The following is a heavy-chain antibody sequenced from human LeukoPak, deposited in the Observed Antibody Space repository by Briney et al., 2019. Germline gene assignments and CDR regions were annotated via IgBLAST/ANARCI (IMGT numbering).Heavy chain of an antibody. Sequence: GGSLRLSCAASGFTFSSHGMHWVRQAPGKGLEGVAIIWFDGSYKYYGDSVKGRFTITRDNSENTLYLQMSSLRAEDTAVYYCARCDNRGYFTPDYWGQGTLVTVSS. CDR3: ARCDNRGYFTPDY. CDR1: GFTFSSHG. V-gene: IGHV3-33*01. D-gene: IGHD3-22*01. CDR2: IWFDGSYK. J-gene: IGHJ4*02.